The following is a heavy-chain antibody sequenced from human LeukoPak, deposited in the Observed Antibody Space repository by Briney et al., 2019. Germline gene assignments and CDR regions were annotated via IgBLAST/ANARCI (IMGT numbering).Heavy chain of an antibody. V-gene: IGHV6-1*01. Sequence: SQTLSLTCAISGDSVSSNSAAWNWIRQSPSRGLEWLGRTYYRSTWYNDYAVSVRGRITVNPDTSKNQFSLHLNSVTPEDTAVYYCARRLAQYDCFDPWGQGILVTVSS. CDR1: GDSVSSNSAA. J-gene: IGHJ5*02. CDR3: ARRLAQYDCFDP. CDR2: TYYRSTWYN. D-gene: IGHD3-9*01.